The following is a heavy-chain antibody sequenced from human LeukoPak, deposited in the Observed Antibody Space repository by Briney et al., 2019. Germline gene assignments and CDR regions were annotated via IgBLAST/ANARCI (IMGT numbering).Heavy chain of an antibody. J-gene: IGHJ5*02. Sequence: SETLSLTCAVYGGSSSGYYWSWIRQPPGNALERIREINHSGSTNYNPSLKSRVTISVDTSKNQFSLKLSSVTAADTAVYYCARGASGGGWNDGWFDPWGQGTLVTVSS. V-gene: IGHV4-34*01. CDR1: GGSSSGYY. D-gene: IGHD1-1*01. CDR3: ARGASGGGWNDGWFDP. CDR2: INHSGST.